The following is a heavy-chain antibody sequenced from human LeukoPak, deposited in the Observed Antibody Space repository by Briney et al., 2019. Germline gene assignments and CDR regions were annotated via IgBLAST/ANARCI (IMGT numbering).Heavy chain of an antibody. J-gene: IGHJ4*02. CDR2: ISSSSSYI. V-gene: IGHV3-21*01. CDR3: ARDNVLEWLSHFDY. CDR1: GFTFSSYS. Sequence: GGSLRLSCAASGFTFSSYSMNWVRQAPGKGLEWVSSISSSSSYIYYADSVKGRFTISRDNAKNSLYLQMNSPRAEDTAVYYCARDNVLEWLSHFDYWGQGTLVTVSS. D-gene: IGHD3-3*01.